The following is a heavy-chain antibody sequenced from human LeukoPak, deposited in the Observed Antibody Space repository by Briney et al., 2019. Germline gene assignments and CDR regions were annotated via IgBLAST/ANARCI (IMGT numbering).Heavy chain of an antibody. Sequence: SETLSLTCVVSGGSISSSNWWSWVRQPPERGLEWIAEIYHSGSTNYNPSLKSRVTISVDKSKNQFSLKLSSVTAADTAVYYCVHLPAIAAARVWFDPWGQGTLVTVSS. CDR3: VHLPAIAAARVWFDP. CDR2: IYHSGST. D-gene: IGHD6-13*01. CDR1: GGSISSSNW. J-gene: IGHJ5*02. V-gene: IGHV4-4*02.